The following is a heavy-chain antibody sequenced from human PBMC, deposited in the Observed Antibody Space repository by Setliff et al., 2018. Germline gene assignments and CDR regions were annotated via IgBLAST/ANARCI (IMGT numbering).Heavy chain of an antibody. CDR3: ARSLGSGSYYNSRPFYSDY. J-gene: IGHJ4*02. D-gene: IGHD3-10*01. CDR2: FYSFGSI. Sequence: PSETLSLTCSVSGGSITSGGGFYWAWIRQPPGKELEWIGSFYSFGSIYYSPSLKNRVTISGDTSSNQFSLNLNSVTAADTAVYFCARSLGSGSYYNSRPFYSDYWGQGTLVT. CDR1: GGSITSGGGFY. V-gene: IGHV4-39*01.